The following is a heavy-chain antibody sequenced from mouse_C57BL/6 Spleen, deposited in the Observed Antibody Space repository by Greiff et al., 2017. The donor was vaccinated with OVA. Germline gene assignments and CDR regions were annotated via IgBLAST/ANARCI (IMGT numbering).Heavy chain of an antibody. Sequence: EVQGVESGGGLVKPGGSLKLSCAASGFTFSDYGMHWVRQAPEKGLEWVAYISSGSSTIYYADTVKGRFTICRDNAKYTLVLQMTSLRSEDTAMYYGARHDGYLDAMDYWGQGTSVTVSS. V-gene: IGHV5-17*01. CDR1: GFTFSDYG. CDR2: ISSGSSTI. CDR3: ARHDGYLDAMDY. J-gene: IGHJ4*01. D-gene: IGHD2-3*01.